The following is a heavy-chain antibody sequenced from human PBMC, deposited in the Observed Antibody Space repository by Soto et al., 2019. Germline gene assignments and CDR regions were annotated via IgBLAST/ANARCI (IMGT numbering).Heavy chain of an antibody. D-gene: IGHD3-3*01. CDR3: ARLYYDFWSGYYVPQNYYYMDV. V-gene: IGHV4-39*07. CDR2: VYYSGST. Sequence: SETLSLTCTVSGGSVSSSSYYWGWVRQPPGKGLEWIGSVYYSGSTYYNPSLESRVTISVNKSKNQFSLKLSSVTAADTAMYYCARLYYDFWSGYYVPQNYYYMDVWGKGTTVTVSS. J-gene: IGHJ6*03. CDR1: GGSVSSSSYY.